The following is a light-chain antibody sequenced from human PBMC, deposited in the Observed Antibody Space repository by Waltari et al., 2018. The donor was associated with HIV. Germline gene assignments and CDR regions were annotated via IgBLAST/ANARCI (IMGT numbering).Light chain of an antibody. CDR1: RSDVGTSDS. CDR2: DVT. Sequence: QSALTPPASVSGSPGQSITISCSATRSDVGTSDSVSWYQQHPGKAPRLIIYDVTNRPSGVSFRFSGSKSDNTASLIISGLQAEDEADYYCSAYTTDNTLVFGTGTRVTVL. J-gene: IGLJ1*01. CDR3: SAYTTDNTLV. V-gene: IGLV2-14*03.